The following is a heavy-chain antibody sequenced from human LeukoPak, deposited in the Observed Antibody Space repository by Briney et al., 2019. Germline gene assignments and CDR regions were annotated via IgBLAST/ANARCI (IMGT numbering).Heavy chain of an antibody. CDR2: FDPEDGET. J-gene: IGHJ4*02. CDR1: GYTLTELS. Sequence: ASVKVSCKVSGYTLTELSMHCVRQAPGKGLEWMGGFDPEDGETIYSQKFQGRVTMTEDTSTDTAYMELSSLRSEDTAVHYCATGIAAAGTLFGYWGQGTLVTVSS. V-gene: IGHV1-24*01. CDR3: ATGIAAAGTLFGY. D-gene: IGHD6-13*01.